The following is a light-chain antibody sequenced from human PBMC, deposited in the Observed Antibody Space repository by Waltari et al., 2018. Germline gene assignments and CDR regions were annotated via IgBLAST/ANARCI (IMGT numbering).Light chain of an antibody. CDR3: QQRTKWPPHT. J-gene: IGKJ2*01. V-gene: IGKV3-11*01. CDR1: QSISSY. Sequence: EIVLTQSPATLSLFPGARATLSCRASQSISSYLAWYQQKPRQAPRLVIYDASNRATGIPARFSGSGSETEFTLTISRLEPEDFAVYYCQQRTKWPPHTFGQGSKLEIK. CDR2: DAS.